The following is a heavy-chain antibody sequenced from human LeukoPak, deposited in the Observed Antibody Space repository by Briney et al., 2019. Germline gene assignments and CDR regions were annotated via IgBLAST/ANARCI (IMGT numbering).Heavy chain of an antibody. J-gene: IGHJ6*03. D-gene: IGHD2-2*01. Sequence: PGGSLRLSCPASGATFSNYWMSWARQAPGKGLEWVANIKQDGSEKYYVDSVKGRFTISRDNAKNSLYLQMNSLRVGDTAVYYCASLGYCSSTSCHYYYYYMDVWGKGTTVTVSS. CDR2: IKQDGSEK. CDR1: GATFSNYW. CDR3: ASLGYCSSTSCHYYYYYMDV. V-gene: IGHV3-7*01.